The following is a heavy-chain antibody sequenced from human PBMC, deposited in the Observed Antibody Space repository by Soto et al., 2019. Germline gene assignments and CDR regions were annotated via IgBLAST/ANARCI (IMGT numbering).Heavy chain of an antibody. Sequence: QVQLHQSGPGLVKPSETLTLTCTVSGGSVTSGNNYWSWIRQSPGKGLEWIGSIYSSGTTNYNLSLKSRVTVSLDTSKSQFSLRLGSVTAADTAVYFCARDRGVGCSGGRCYFYAMDVWGQGTKVTVAS. CDR1: GGSVTSGNNY. V-gene: IGHV4-61*01. CDR2: IYSSGTT. D-gene: IGHD2-15*01. J-gene: IGHJ6*02. CDR3: ARDRGVGCSGGRCYFYAMDV.